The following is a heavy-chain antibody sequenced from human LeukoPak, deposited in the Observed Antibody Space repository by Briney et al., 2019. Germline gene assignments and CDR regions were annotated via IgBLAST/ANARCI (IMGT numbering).Heavy chain of an antibody. CDR1: GYSISSGYY. J-gene: IGHJ4*02. CDR2: ICHSGST. Sequence: KPSETLSLTCTVSGYSISSGYYWGWIRQPPGKGLEWIGSICHSGSTYYNPSLKSRVTISVDTSKNQFSLRLSSVTAADTAVYYCARGLGSSWFFGNYYFDYWGQGTLVTVSS. V-gene: IGHV4-38-2*02. D-gene: IGHD6-13*01. CDR3: ARGLGSSWFFGNYYFDY.